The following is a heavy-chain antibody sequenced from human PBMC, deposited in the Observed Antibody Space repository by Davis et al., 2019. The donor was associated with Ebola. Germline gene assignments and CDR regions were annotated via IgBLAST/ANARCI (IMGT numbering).Heavy chain of an antibody. D-gene: IGHD1-1*01. CDR3: ARAQFPTTSDH. V-gene: IGHV1-18*01. CDR2: ISAYNGNT. Sequence: ASVKVSCKASGYTFTSYGISWVRQAPGQGLEWMGWISAYNGNTNYAQKLQGRVTMTTDKSTSTAYMEVGSLKSDDTAVYYCARAQFPTTSDHWGQGTLVTVSS. CDR1: GYTFTSYG. J-gene: IGHJ4*02.